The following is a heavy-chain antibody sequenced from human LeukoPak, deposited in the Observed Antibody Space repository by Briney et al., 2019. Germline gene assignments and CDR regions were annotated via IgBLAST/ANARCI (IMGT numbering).Heavy chain of an antibody. CDR1: GYTFTNYG. CDR2: INPNSGGT. Sequence: ASVKVSCKASGYTFTNYGISWVRQAPGQGLEWMGWINPNSGGTNYAQKFQGRVTMTRDTSISTAYMELSRLRSDDTAVYYCARKLIAAAARFDPWGQGTLVTVSS. CDR3: ARKLIAAAARFDP. V-gene: IGHV1-2*02. J-gene: IGHJ5*02. D-gene: IGHD6-25*01.